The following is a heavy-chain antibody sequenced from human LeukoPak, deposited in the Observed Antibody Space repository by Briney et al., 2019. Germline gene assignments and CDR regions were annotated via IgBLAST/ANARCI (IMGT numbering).Heavy chain of an antibody. D-gene: IGHD3-16*01. CDR2: ISVYNGNT. CDR3: AREGGLISYDY. Sequence: ASVKVSCKASGYTFTSYAISWVRQAPGQGLEWMGWISVYNGNTDYAQKLQGRVTMTTDTSTSTTYMELRSLGSDDTAVYYCAREGGLISYDYWGQGTLVTVSS. V-gene: IGHV1-18*01. CDR1: GYTFTSYA. J-gene: IGHJ4*02.